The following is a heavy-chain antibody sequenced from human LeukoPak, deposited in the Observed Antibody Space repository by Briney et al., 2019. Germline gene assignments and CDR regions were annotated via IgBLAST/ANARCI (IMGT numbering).Heavy chain of an antibody. D-gene: IGHD3-9*01. CDR3: ARGGDILTGYYRRLEY. V-gene: IGHV3-48*02. CDR1: GFTLSNYG. J-gene: IGHJ4*02. CDR2: IYSSGSTT. Sequence: PGGSLRLSCAASGFTLSNYGMNWVRQAPGKGLEWVSYIYSSGSTTHYADSVKGRFTTSRDNAKNSLYLEMNSLRDEDTAVYYCARGGDILTGYYRRLEYWGEGSPVTVSS.